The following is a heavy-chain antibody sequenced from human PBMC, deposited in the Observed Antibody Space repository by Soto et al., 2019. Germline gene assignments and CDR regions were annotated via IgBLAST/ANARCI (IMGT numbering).Heavy chain of an antibody. CDR3: AHRQLYNGASNEGTFDY. V-gene: IGHV2-5*02. Sequence: QITLKESGPTLVKPTQTLTLTCTFSGFSLTTRPVGVGWIRQPPGQALEWVALIYWADDKRYNPSLKTRVTNSKDTSKKQLVLTMTNTDQGDTATYYCAHRQLYNGASNEGTFDYWGQGALVTVSS. CDR2: IYWADDK. CDR1: GFSLTTRPVG. J-gene: IGHJ4*02. D-gene: IGHD1-20*01.